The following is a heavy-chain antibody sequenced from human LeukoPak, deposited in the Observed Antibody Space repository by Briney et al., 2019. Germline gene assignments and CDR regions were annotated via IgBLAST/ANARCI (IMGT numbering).Heavy chain of an antibody. J-gene: IGHJ4*02. CDR3: ARGDYDFWSGYYANDY. D-gene: IGHD3-3*01. V-gene: IGHV4-34*01. CDR1: GGSINGYY. CDR2: INHSGST. Sequence: SETLSLTCTVSGGSINGYYWSWIRQPPGKGLEWIGEINHSGSTNYNPSLKSRVTISVDTSKNQFSLKLSSVTAADTAVYYCARGDYDFWSGYYANDYWGQGTLVTVSS.